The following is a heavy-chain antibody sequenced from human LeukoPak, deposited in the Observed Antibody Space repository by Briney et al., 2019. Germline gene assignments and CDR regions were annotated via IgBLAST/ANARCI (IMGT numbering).Heavy chain of an antibody. J-gene: IGHJ4*02. CDR2: IKQDGSEK. CDR3: ARDSSSWYNFDY. CDR1: GFTSSSYA. Sequence: PGGSLRLSCAASGFTSSSYALNWVRQAPGKGLEWVANIKQDGSEKYYVDSVKGRFTISRDNAKNSLYLQMNSLRAEDTAVYYCARDSSSWYNFDYWGQGTLVTVSS. V-gene: IGHV3-7*01. D-gene: IGHD6-13*01.